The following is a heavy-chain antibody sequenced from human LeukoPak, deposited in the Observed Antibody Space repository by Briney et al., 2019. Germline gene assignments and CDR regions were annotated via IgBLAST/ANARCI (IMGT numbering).Heavy chain of an antibody. V-gene: IGHV4-39*01. CDR1: GGSISSSSYY. J-gene: IGHJ4*02. D-gene: IGHD4-17*01. CDR2: IYYSGST. Sequence: SETLSLTCTVSGGSISSSSYYWGWIRQPPGKGLEWIGSIYYSGSTYYNPSLRSRVTISVDTSKNQFSLKLSSVTAADTAVYYCARLTASFTTVTARNPTDYWGQGTLVTVSS. CDR3: ARLTASFTTVTARNPTDY.